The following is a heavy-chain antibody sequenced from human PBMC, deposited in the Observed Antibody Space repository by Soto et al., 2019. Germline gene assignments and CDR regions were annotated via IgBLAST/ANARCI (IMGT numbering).Heavy chain of an antibody. V-gene: IGHV3-23*01. D-gene: IGHD6-19*01. CDR3: AKATTNGGWFNPFDS. CDR1: GFSFVNYA. CDR2: LSGSGTST. J-gene: IGHJ4*02. Sequence: GSLRLSCAASGFSFVNYAMNWVRQAPGKGLEWVSGLSGSGTSTYYADSVKGRFTISRDNSRDTLFLQMNSLIADDTAVYYCAKATTNGGWFNPFDSWGQGALVTVSS.